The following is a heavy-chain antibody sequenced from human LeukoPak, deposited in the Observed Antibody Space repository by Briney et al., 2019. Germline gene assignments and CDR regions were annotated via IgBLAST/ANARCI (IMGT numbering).Heavy chain of an antibody. J-gene: IGHJ4*02. Sequence: ASVKVSCKASGYTFTSYDINWVRQATGQGLEWMGWVNPNSGNTGYAQKFQGRVTMTRDTSISTAYMELSRLRSDDTAVYYCARDLQLEREQSDYWGQGTLVTVSS. CDR1: GYTFTSYD. CDR2: VNPNSGNT. D-gene: IGHD1-1*01. V-gene: IGHV1-8*02. CDR3: ARDLQLEREQSDY.